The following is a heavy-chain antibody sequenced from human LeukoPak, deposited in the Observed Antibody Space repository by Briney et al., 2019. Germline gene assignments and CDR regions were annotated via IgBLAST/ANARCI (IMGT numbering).Heavy chain of an antibody. J-gene: IGHJ5*02. D-gene: IGHD1-26*01. CDR3: AREIVGTHKSRFDP. CDR1: GFTFSGRW. CDR2: INQDGTDK. Sequence: GGSLRLSCAASGFTFSGRWMSWLRQAPGKGLEWVANINQDGTDKYYVDSVKGRFTISRDNAKNSLYLQMNSLRAEDTAVYYCAREIVGTHKSRFDPWGQGTLVTVST. V-gene: IGHV3-7*03.